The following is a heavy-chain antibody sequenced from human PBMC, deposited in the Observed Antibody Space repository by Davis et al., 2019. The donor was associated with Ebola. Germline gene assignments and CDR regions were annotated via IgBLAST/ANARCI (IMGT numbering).Heavy chain of an antibody. Sequence: PGGSLRLSCAASGFTFSSYSMNWVRQAPGKGLEWVSSISSSSSYIYYADSVKGRFTISRDNSKNTLYLQMNSLRAEDTAVYYCALLPGAAAGTFDYWGQGTLVTVSS. D-gene: IGHD6-13*01. CDR1: GFTFSSYS. J-gene: IGHJ4*02. CDR2: ISSSSSYI. CDR3: ALLPGAAAGTFDY. V-gene: IGHV3-21*01.